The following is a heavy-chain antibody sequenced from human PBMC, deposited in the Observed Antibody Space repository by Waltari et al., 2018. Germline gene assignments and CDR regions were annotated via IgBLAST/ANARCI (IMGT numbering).Heavy chain of an antibody. J-gene: IGHJ2*01. D-gene: IGHD4-17*01. Sequence: QVQLVQSGAEVKKPGASVKVSCKASGYTFTGYYMHWVRQAPGQGLEWMGWINPNSGGTNYAQKLQGRVTMTRDTSISTAYMELSRLRSDDTAVYYCARQVYGDYEYYWYFDLWGRGTLVTVSS. V-gene: IGHV1-2*02. CDR3: ARQVYGDYEYYWYFDL. CDR2: INPNSGGT. CDR1: GYTFTGYY.